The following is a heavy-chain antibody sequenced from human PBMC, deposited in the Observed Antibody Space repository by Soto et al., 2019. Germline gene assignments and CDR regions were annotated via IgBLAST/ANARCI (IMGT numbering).Heavy chain of an antibody. V-gene: IGHV5-51*01. D-gene: IGHD3-10*02. Sequence: GESLKISCKGSGYSFTSYWIGWVRQMPGKGLEWMGIIYPGDSDTRYSPSFQGQVTISADKSISTAYLQWSSLKASDTALYYCARFLGSEVGWSYGMDVWGQGTTVTVSS. CDR2: IYPGDSDT. CDR3: ARFLGSEVGWSYGMDV. CDR1: GYSFTSYW. J-gene: IGHJ6*02.